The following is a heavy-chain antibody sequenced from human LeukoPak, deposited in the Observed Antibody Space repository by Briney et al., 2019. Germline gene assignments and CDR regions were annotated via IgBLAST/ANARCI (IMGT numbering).Heavy chain of an antibody. Sequence: GGSLRLSCAASGFTFSSYAINWVRQAPGKGLEWVSLISGDGGSTYYADSVKGRFTISRDNSKNSLYLQMNSLRTEDTALYYCAKDLAVAGTDGDYWGQGTLVTVSS. V-gene: IGHV3-43*02. D-gene: IGHD6-19*01. CDR2: ISGDGGST. CDR3: AKDLAVAGTDGDY. CDR1: GFTFSSYA. J-gene: IGHJ4*02.